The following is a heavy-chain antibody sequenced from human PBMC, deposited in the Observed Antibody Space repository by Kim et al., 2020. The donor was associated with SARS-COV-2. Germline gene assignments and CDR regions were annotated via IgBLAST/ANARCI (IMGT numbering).Heavy chain of an antibody. Sequence: NYRPSVRSRITISVETSKSQCSLKLTSVTAADTAVYYCASDREGRSSMDVWGRGTTVTVSS. V-gene: IGHV4-59*12. CDR3: ASDREGRSSMDV. J-gene: IGHJ6*02. D-gene: IGHD3-10*01.